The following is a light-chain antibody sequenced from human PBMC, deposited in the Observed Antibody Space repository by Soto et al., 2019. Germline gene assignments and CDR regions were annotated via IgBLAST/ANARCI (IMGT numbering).Light chain of an antibody. V-gene: IGKV2-30*01. J-gene: IGKJ2*01. CDR3: MQGSHWPFT. CDR2: KAS. Sequence: DIVMTQSPLSLPVTLGQPASISCRSSQSLVNSAGNTFLNWFHQRPGQSPSRLIYKASYRDSGVTDRFRGSGSGTDFTLKISRVEADDVGVYYCMQGSHWPFTFGQGTKLEIK. CDR1: QSLVNSAGNTF.